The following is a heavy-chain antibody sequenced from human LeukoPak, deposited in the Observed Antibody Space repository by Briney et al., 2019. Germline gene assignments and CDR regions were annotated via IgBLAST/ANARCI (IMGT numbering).Heavy chain of an antibody. Sequence: GGSLRLSCAASGFTFSSYGIHWVRQAPGKGLEWVAAIWDDGTIKKYADFVKGRSTISRDNSKNTLYLQMNSLRAEDTAIYYCARDRERLADYWGQGTLVTVSS. CDR1: GFTFSSYG. V-gene: IGHV3-33*01. D-gene: IGHD6-19*01. CDR2: IWDDGTIK. J-gene: IGHJ4*02. CDR3: ARDRERLADY.